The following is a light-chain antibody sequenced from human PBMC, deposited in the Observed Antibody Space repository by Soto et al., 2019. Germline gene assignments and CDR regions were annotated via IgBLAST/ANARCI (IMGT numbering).Light chain of an antibody. J-gene: IGLJ2*01. CDR2: EDD. CDR1: SGDVGNYNL. CDR3: SSYTSSNTLEV. V-gene: IGLV2-14*02. Sequence: QSALTQPASVSGSPGQSITISCSGVSGDVGNYNLVSWYQQYPGKAPALLIYEDDKRPSGVSNRFSGSKSDSTASLTISGLQAEDEADYYCSSYTSSNTLEVFGVGTKLTVL.